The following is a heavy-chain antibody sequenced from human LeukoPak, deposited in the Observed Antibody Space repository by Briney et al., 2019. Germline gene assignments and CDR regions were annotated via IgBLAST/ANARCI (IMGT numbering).Heavy chain of an antibody. CDR3: ARDWGLGVYYFDY. Sequence: GGSLRLSCAASGFTFSSYSMNWVRQAPGKGLEWVSSISSSSSYIYYADSVKGRFTISRDNAKNSLYLQMNSLRAEDTAVYYCARDWGLGVYYFDYWGQGTLVTVSS. J-gene: IGHJ4*02. CDR2: ISSSSSYI. D-gene: IGHD3-16*01. CDR1: GFTFSSYS. V-gene: IGHV3-21*01.